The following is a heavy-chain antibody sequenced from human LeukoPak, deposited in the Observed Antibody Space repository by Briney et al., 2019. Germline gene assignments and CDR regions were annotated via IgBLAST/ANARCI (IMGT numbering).Heavy chain of an antibody. D-gene: IGHD2-2*01. V-gene: IGHV3-66*04. J-gene: IGHJ3*02. CDR2: IYSGGST. Sequence: GGSLRLSCAASGFTVSSNYMSWVRQAPGKGLEWVSVIYSGGSTFYADSVKGRFTISRDNSKNTLYLQMNSLRAEDTAVYYCARHLKVVVPAAIGAAFDIWGQGTMVTVSS. CDR3: ARHLKVVVPAAIGAAFDI. CDR1: GFTVSSNY.